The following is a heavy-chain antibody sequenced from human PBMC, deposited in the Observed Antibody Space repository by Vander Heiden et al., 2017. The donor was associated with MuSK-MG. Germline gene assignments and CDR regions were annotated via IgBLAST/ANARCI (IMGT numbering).Heavy chain of an antibody. D-gene: IGHD3-10*01. CDR1: DFIFSSNS. Sequence: EVQLVESGGGLVKPGGSLRLSCAASDFIFSSNSMNWVRQAPGKGLEWVSSISSSSSYIYYADSVKGRFTISRDNAKNSLYLQMNSLRAQDTAVYYCAREWGYYGSGSHHMDVWGQGTTVTVSS. J-gene: IGHJ6*02. V-gene: IGHV3-21*03. CDR3: AREWGYYGSGSHHMDV. CDR2: ISSSSSYI.